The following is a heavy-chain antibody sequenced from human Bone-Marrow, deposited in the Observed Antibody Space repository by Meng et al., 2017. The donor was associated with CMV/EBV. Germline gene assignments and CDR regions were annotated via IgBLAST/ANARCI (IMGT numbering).Heavy chain of an antibody. CDR3: VRQVPATVFWFDP. Sequence: SGGSIASGGYSWRWMRQPPGKELEWIGNIYPSGSTIYIPSLKSRVTMSLDRSKNQFSLKVASVTAADTAVYYCVRQVPATVFWFDPWGQGTLVTVSS. V-gene: IGHV4-30-2*01. J-gene: IGHJ5*02. D-gene: IGHD2-2*01. CDR1: GGSIASGGYS. CDR2: IYPSGST.